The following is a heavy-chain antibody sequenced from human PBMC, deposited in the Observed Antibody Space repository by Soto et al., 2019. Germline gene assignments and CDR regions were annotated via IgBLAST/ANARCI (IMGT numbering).Heavy chain of an antibody. CDR1: GGSINSYY. CDR3: ARGIYSKVGATIWFDP. J-gene: IGHJ5*02. V-gene: IGHV4-4*07. Sequence: SETLSLTCTVSGGSINSYYWSWIRQPAGKGLEWIGRIYTSGSTNYDPSLKSRVTMSVDTSKNRFSLKLSSVTAADTAVYYCARGIYSKVGATIWFDPWGQGTLVTVSS. D-gene: IGHD1-26*01. CDR2: IYTSGST.